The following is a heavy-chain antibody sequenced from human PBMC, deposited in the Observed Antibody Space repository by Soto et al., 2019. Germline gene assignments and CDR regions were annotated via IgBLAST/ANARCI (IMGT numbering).Heavy chain of an antibody. D-gene: IGHD6-19*01. J-gene: IGHJ6*02. CDR3: AREGHVAGGMDV. V-gene: IGHV4-39*02. CDR1: GGSISSSSYY. CDR2: IYYSGST. Sequence: SETLSLTCTVSGGSISSSSYYWGWIRQPPGKGLEWIGSIYYSGSTYYNPSLKSRVTISVDTSKNQFSLKLSSVTAADTAVYYWAREGHVAGGMDVWGQGTTVTVS.